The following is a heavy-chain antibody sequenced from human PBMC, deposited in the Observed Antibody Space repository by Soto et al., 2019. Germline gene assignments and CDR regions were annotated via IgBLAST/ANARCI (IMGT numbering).Heavy chain of an antibody. Sequence: QVQLVQSGAEVKKPGSSVKVSCKASGGTFSSYAISWVRQAPGQGLEWMGGIIPIFGTANYAQKFQGRVTITADESTSTAYMELSSLRSEDTAVYYCAREDYDGIDTAMVTSWFDPWGQGTLVTVSS. CDR3: AREDYDGIDTAMVTSWFDP. V-gene: IGHV1-69*12. J-gene: IGHJ5*02. CDR1: GGTFSSYA. CDR2: IIPIFGTA. D-gene: IGHD5-18*01.